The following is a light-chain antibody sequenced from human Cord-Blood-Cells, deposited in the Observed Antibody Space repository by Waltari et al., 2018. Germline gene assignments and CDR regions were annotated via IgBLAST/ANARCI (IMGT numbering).Light chain of an antibody. Sequence: EILLTQSPGTLSFSRGEGATLSCRASQSVSSSYLAWYQQKPGQAPRLLIYGASSRATGIPDRFSGSGSGTDFTLTISRLEPEDFAVYYCQQYGSSPWTFGQGTKVEIK. V-gene: IGKV3-20*01. CDR1: QSVSSSY. CDR2: GAS. J-gene: IGKJ1*01. CDR3: QQYGSSPWT.